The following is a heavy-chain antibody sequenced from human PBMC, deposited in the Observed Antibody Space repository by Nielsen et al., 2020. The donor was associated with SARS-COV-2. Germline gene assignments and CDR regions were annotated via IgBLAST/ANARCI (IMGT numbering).Heavy chain of an antibody. CDR2: ISWNSGSI. Sequence: SLKISCAASGFTFDDYAMHWVRQAPGKGLEWVSGISWNSGSIGYADSVKGRFTISRDNAKNSLYLQMNSLRAEDTALYYCAKAPDYGTEYFQHWGQGTLVNVSS. D-gene: IGHD4-17*01. J-gene: IGHJ1*01. CDR1: GFTFDDYA. CDR3: AKAPDYGTEYFQH. V-gene: IGHV3-9*01.